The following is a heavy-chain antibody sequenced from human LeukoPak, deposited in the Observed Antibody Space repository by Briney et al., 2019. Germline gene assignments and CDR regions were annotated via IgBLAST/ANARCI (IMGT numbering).Heavy chain of an antibody. CDR2: IYHSGST. Sequence: PSQTLSLTCTVSGGSISSGGYYWSWIRQPPGKGLEWIGYIYHSGSTNYNPSLKSRVTISVDKSKNQFSLKLSSVTAADTAVYYCARDGENNSSSWSNWFDPWGQGTLVTVSS. CDR1: GGSISSGGYY. D-gene: IGHD6-13*01. CDR3: ARDGENNSSSWSNWFDP. V-gene: IGHV4-30-2*01. J-gene: IGHJ5*02.